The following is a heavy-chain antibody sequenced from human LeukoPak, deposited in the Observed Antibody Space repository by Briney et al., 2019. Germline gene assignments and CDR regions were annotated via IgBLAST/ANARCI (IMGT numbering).Heavy chain of an antibody. CDR3: TKESVTYLDY. CDR1: GFIFNYYS. D-gene: IGHD2-21*02. V-gene: IGHV3-48*02. J-gene: IGHJ4*02. CDR2: IISSSSSI. Sequence: TGGSLRLSCAASGFIFNYYSMNWVRQAPGKGLQWVSYIISSSSSIYYADSVKGRFTISSDNAKNSLYLQMNSLRDEDTAVYYCTKESVTYLDYWGQGTLVTVSS.